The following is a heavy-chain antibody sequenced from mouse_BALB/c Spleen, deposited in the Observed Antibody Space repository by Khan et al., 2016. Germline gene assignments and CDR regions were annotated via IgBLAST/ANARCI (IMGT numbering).Heavy chain of an antibody. CDR3: ALDGSWFAY. D-gene: IGHD2-3*01. J-gene: IGHJ3*01. Sequence: QLQQSGAELVRPGALVKLSCKAFGFNIKDYYMHWVKQRPEQGLEWIGWIDPENGNTIYDPKFQGKASITADTSSNTAYLQLSSLTSEDTDVYYCALDGSWFAYWGQGTLVTVSA. CDR2: IDPENGNT. V-gene: IGHV14-1*02. CDR1: GFNIKDYY.